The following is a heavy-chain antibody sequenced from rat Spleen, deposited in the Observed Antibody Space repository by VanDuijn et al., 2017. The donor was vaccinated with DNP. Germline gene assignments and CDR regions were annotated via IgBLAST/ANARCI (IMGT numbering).Heavy chain of an antibody. CDR2: IKPNSSNYVT. J-gene: IGHJ2*01. Sequence: EGRVWEYEDGLVQPGNSLKLSCATSGFTFTTAWMYWYRQFPEKRLEWVARIKPNSSNYVTDYTESVKGRFTISRDDSKSSIYLQMNNLKEEDTAIYFCATPSYWGQGVMVTVSS. D-gene: IGHD3-5*01. CDR3: ATPSY. V-gene: IGHV6-6*01. CDR1: GFTFTTAW.